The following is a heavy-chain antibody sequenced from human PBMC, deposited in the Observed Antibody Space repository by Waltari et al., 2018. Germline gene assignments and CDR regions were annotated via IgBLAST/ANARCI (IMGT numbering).Heavy chain of an antibody. CDR3: ARPGIGYSSSWALNYFDY. Sequence: PGQGLEWMGWINTNTGNPTYAQGFTGRFVFSLDTSVSTAYLQISSLKAEDTAVYYCARPGIGYSSSWALNYFDYWGQGTLVTVSS. V-gene: IGHV7-4-1*02. CDR2: INTNTGNP. D-gene: IGHD6-13*01. J-gene: IGHJ4*02.